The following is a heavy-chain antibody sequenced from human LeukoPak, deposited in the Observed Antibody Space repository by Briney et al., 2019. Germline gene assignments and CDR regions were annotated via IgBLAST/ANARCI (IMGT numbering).Heavy chain of an antibody. CDR3: ARHVGHSDRSGSSGGSYFDY. V-gene: IGHV5-51*01. D-gene: IGHD3-22*01. Sequence: PGESLKISCKGSGYTFTSYWIGWVRQMPGKGLEWMWTIYPGDSDTRYSPSFQGQCTSSADKAISTASLQWSSLTASDTAMYYCARHVGHSDRSGSSGGSYFDYWGQGTLVTVSS. CDR2: IYPGDSDT. J-gene: IGHJ4*02. CDR1: GYTFTSYW.